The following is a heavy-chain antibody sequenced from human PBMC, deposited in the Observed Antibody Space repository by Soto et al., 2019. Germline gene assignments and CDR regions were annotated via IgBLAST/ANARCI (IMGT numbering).Heavy chain of an antibody. CDR3: ARGGRKQAAFDY. V-gene: IGHV1-69*13. D-gene: IGHD3-16*01. CDR1: GGTFTTYA. J-gene: IGHJ4*02. Sequence: GASVKVSCKASGGTFTTYAISWVRQVPGQGLEWMGGFIPVFGTANYAQNFQGRVALTADTTTAYMELSSLRSEDTAVYYCARGGRKQAAFDYWGQGTLVTVS. CDR2: FIPVFGTA.